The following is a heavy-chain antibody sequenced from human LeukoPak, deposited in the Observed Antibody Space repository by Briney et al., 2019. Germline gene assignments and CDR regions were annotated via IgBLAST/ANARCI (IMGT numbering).Heavy chain of an antibody. V-gene: IGHV3-7*01. D-gene: IGHD6-13*01. CDR1: GFTFSSYW. J-gene: IGHJ3*02. CDR3: ARPLAAVTPDDAFDI. Sequence: PGGSLRLSCAASGFTFSSYWMSWVRQAPGKGLEWVANIKQDGSEKYYVDSVKGRFTISRDNAKNSLYLQMNSLRAEDTAVYYCARPLAAVTPDDAFDIWGQGTMVTVSS. CDR2: IKQDGSEK.